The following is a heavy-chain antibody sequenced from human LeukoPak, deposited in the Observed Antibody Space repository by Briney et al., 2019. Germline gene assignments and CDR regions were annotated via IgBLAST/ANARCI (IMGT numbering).Heavy chain of an antibody. CDR1: GFTISSYG. D-gene: IGHD3-10*01. CDR3: AKDAPYLPLWFGEQYQYYYMDV. V-gene: IGHV3-23*01. Sequence: GGSLRLSCAASGFTISSYGMNWVRQAPGKGLEWVSGISGRAGAGNTYYADSVKGRVTISRDNSKNTLYLQMNSLTAEDTAVYYCAKDAPYLPLWFGEQYQYYYMDVWGKGTTVTISS. J-gene: IGHJ6*03. CDR2: ISGRAGAGNT.